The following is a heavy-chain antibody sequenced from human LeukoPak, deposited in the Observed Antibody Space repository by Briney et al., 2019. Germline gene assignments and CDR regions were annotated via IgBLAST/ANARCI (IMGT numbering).Heavy chain of an antibody. CDR3: AREVRTWFDP. J-gene: IGHJ5*02. Sequence: ASVKVSCKASGYTFTSYGISWVRQAPGQGLEWMGGIIPIFGTANYAQKFQGRVTITADESTSTAYMELSSLRSEDTAVYYCAREVRTWFDPWGQGTLVTVSS. CDR2: IIPIFGTA. CDR1: GYTFTSYG. D-gene: IGHD1/OR15-1a*01. V-gene: IGHV1-69*13.